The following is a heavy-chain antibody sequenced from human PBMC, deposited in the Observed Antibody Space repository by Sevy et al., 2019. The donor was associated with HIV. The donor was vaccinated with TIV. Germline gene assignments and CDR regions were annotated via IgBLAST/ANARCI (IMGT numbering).Heavy chain of an antibody. CDR2: ISGSGGST. J-gene: IGHJ4*02. V-gene: IGHV3-23*01. Sequence: GGSLRLSCAASGFTFSSYAMSWVRQAPGKGLEWVSAISGSGGSTYYAVSVKGRFTISGDNSKRTMNLQVSSLRAEDPAVYCCAKDHVGLVVRVVAATGLDYWGQGTLVTVSS. D-gene: IGHD2-15*01. CDR3: AKDHVGLVVRVVAATGLDY. CDR1: GFTFSSYA.